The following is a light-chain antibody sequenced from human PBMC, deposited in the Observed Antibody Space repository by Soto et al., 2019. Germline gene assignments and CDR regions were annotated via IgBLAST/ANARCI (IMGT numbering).Light chain of an antibody. J-gene: IGKJ3*01. CDR2: GPS. CDR1: QSVSTN. V-gene: IGKV3-15*01. Sequence: EIVMTQSPATLSVSPGERATLSCRASQSVSTNLAWYQQKPGQAPRLLIYGPSIRATGIPARFSGSGSGTEFTLTINSLQSEDFALYYCQEYHKWPPGFTFGPGIRVDNK. CDR3: QEYHKWPPGFT.